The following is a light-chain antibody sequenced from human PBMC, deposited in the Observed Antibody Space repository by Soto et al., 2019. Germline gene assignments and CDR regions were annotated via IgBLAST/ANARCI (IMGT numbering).Light chain of an antibody. V-gene: IGLV1-40*01. CDR2: GNN. CDR3: QSYDSSLSGSGV. J-gene: IGLJ2*01. Sequence: QSVLTQPPSVSGAPGQRVTISCTGSSSNIGAGYDVHWYQQPPGTAPKLLIYGNNNRPSGVPDRFSGSKSGTSASLAITGLQAEDEADYYCQSYDSSLSGSGVFGGGTQLTVL. CDR1: SSNIGAGYD.